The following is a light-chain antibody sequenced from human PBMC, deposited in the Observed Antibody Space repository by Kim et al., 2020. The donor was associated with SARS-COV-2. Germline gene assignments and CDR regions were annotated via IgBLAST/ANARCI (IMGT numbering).Light chain of an antibody. Sequence: LASGERATPSCSASPTISSNYLASYQQKPPQAPRLLVLDASTSATGLPDRSSSGGSWTDFTLTINRLEPEDVAVYYCQQYGYSPFTFGGGTKLEI. J-gene: IGKJ4*01. CDR1: PTISSNY. V-gene: IGKV3-20*01. CDR2: DAS. CDR3: QQYGYSPFT.